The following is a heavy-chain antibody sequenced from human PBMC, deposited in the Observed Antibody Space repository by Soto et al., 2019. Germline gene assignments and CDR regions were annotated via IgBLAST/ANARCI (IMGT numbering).Heavy chain of an antibody. CDR2: IYYSGST. V-gene: IGHV4-31*03. J-gene: IGHJ3*02. CDR3: ARDRGYSYGRDAFDI. Sequence: SETLSLTCTVSGGSISSGGYYWSWIRQHPGKGLEWIGYIYYSGSTYYNPSLKSRVTISVDTSKNQFSLKLSSVTAADTAVYYCARDRGYSYGRDAFDIWGQGTMVTVSS. CDR1: GGSISSGGYY. D-gene: IGHD5-18*01.